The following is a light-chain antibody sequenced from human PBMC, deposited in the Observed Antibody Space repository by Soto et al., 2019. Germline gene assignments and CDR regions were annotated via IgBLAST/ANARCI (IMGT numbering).Light chain of an antibody. V-gene: IGKV3-15*01. Sequence: EVVMTPSPATLSVSPGEGAALSCRASQSVSTNLAWYHQKPGKAPRLLIYGASTMATGIPARFSGRESGTEVSPTITSLLSADFAVYYWQQYNDWWSFGHGTKVEIK. CDR3: QQYNDWWS. CDR1: QSVSTN. CDR2: GAS. J-gene: IGKJ1*01.